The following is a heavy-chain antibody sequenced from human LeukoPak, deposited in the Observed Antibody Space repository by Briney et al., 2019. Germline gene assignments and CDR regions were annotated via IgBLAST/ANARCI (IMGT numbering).Heavy chain of an antibody. D-gene: IGHD1-26*01. CDR2: ISAYNGNT. Sequence: ASVKVSCKASGYTFTSYGIGWVRQAPGQGLEWMGWISAYNGNTNYAQKLQGRVTMTTDTSTSTAYMELRSLRSDDTAVYYCARDLSGSGSYFLGPHDAFDIWGQGTMVTVSS. CDR1: GYTFTSYG. V-gene: IGHV1-18*01. J-gene: IGHJ3*02. CDR3: ARDLSGSGSYFLGPHDAFDI.